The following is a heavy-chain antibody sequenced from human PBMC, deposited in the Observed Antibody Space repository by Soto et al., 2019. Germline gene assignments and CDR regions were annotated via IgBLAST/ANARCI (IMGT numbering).Heavy chain of an antibody. D-gene: IGHD1-26*01. CDR1: GGTFSSYT. J-gene: IGHJ4*02. V-gene: IGHV1-69*02. Sequence: QVQLVQSGAEVKKPGSSVKVSCKASGGTFSSYTISWVRQAPGQGLEWMGRIIPILGIANYAQKFQGRVRFPADKSRSTAYRGLGSRSSGDRAVYYWGGGGGRISGSYYFDYWGQGTLVTVSS. CDR2: IIPILGIA. CDR3: GGGGGRISGSYYFDY.